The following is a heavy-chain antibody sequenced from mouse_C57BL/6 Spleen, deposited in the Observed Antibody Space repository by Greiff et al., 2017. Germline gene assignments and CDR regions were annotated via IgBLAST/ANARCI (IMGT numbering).Heavy chain of an antibody. Sequence: QVQLQQSGAELVKPGASVKLSCKASGYTFTSYWMHWVKQRPGQGLEWIGYINPSSGYTKYNQKFKDKATLTADKSSSSAYMQLSSLTYEGSAVYYCAKGGEYYYGSSGGYAMDYWGQGTSVTVSS. CDR2: INPSSGYT. D-gene: IGHD1-1*01. V-gene: IGHV1-7*01. CDR1: GYTFTSYW. CDR3: AKGGEYYYGSSGGYAMDY. J-gene: IGHJ4*01.